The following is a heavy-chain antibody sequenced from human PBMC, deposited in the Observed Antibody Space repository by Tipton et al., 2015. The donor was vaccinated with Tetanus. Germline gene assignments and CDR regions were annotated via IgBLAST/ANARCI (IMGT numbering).Heavy chain of an antibody. CDR1: GGPFSSYY. CDR2: ISALEGT. D-gene: IGHD3-10*01. CDR3: GRVGKPSGPGSYFDA. V-gene: IGHV4-34*01. J-gene: IGHJ4*02. Sequence: GSLRLSCTVYGGPFSSYYWTWIRQSPGQGLEWIGDISALEGTNYNPSLKSRVTMSVDTSTNQFSLILRSMTAADAAVYYCGRVGKPSGPGSYFDAWGQGTLATVSS.